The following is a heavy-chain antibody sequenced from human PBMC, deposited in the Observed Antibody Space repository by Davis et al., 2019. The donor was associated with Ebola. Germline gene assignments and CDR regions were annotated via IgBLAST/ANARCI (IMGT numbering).Heavy chain of an antibody. J-gene: IGHJ6*02. CDR1: GFIFGDYA. D-gene: IGHD6-6*01. V-gene: IGHV3-49*04. CDR2: IRSKAYGGKP. CDR3: SRDLKQRPPSYYDGMDV. Sequence: PGGSLRLSCRVSGFIFGDYALNWVRQAPGKGLGWVGFIRSKAYGGKPAYAASVKGRFTISRDDSKSIAYLQMDSLKIADTAVYYCSRDLKQRPPSYYDGMDVWGQGTSVTVSS.